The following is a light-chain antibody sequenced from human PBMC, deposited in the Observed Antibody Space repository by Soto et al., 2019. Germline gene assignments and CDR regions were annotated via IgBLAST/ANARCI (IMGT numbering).Light chain of an antibody. CDR3: QQSFSTPRT. CDR1: QSINSY. CDR2: AAS. J-gene: IGKJ1*01. V-gene: IGKV1-39*01. Sequence: IQMTQSPSSQSASVGDRVTITCRASQSINSYLNWYQQKPGKAPKLLIYAASRLQSGVPSRFSGSGSETDFTLTITSLQPDDFATYYCQQSFSTPRTFGQGTRVEI.